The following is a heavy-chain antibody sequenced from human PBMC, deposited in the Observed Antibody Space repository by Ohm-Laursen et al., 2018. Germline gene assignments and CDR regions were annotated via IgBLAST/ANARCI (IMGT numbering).Heavy chain of an antibody. V-gene: IGHV3-23*01. Sequence: SLRLSCTASGFTFTNYAMSWVRQAPGKGLEWVSALSPGGGTNTYYTDSVRGRFTISRDNSKNTLYLQMNSLRAEDTAVYYCARGIAVARYYYYGMDVWGQGTTVTVSS. CDR3: ARGIAVARYYYYGMDV. CDR1: GFTFTNYA. D-gene: IGHD6-19*01. J-gene: IGHJ6*02. CDR2: LSPGGGTNT.